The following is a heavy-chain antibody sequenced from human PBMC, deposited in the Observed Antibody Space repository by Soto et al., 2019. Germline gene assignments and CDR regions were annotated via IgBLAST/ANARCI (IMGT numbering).Heavy chain of an antibody. CDR1: GFTFSSYA. V-gene: IGHV3-30-3*01. J-gene: IGHJ6*02. CDR3: ARVFIGDSPWYYYYGMDV. Sequence: QVQLVESGGGVVQPGRSLRLSCAASGFTFSSYAMHWVRQAPGKGLEWVAVISYDGSNKYYADSVKGRFTISRDNSKNTLYLQMNSLRAEDTAVYYWARVFIGDSPWYYYYGMDVWGQGTTVTVSS. CDR2: ISYDGSNK. D-gene: IGHD1-26*01.